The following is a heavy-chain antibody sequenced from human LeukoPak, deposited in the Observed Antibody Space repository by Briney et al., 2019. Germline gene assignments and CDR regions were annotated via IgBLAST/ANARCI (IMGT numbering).Heavy chain of an antibody. CDR2: ISGSSGST. J-gene: IGHJ6*02. V-gene: IGHV3-23*01. Sequence: GGSLRLSCAASGFTFSNYAMSWVRQAPGKGLEWVSGISGSSGSTYYADSVKGRFTISRDNSKNTLYLQMNSLRAEDTAVYYCARDVGATYYDFWSGYYTDYYYYGMDVWGQGTTFTVSS. CDR3: ARDVGATYYDFWSGYYTDYYYYGMDV. CDR1: GFTFSNYA. D-gene: IGHD3-3*01.